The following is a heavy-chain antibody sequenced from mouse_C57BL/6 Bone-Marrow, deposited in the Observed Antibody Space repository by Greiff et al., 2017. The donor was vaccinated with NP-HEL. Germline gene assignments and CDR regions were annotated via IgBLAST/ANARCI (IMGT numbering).Heavy chain of an antibody. CDR2: IHPNSGST. V-gene: IGHV1-64*01. CDR1: GYTFTSYW. D-gene: IGHD1-1*01. J-gene: IGHJ4*01. CDR3: ARSAVPITTVGARNYAMDY. Sequence: QVQLQQPGAELVKPGASVKLSCKASGYTFTSYWMHWVKQRPGQGLEWIGMIHPNSGSTNYNEKFKSKATLTVDKSSSTAYMQLSSLTSEDSAVYYCARSAVPITTVGARNYAMDYWGQGTSVTVSS.